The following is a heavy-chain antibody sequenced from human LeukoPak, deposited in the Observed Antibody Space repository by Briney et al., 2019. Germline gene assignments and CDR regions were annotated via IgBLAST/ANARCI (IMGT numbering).Heavy chain of an antibody. V-gene: IGHV4-34*01. CDR2: INHSGST. CDR3: ARGRPYSSSWYDYYYYMDV. D-gene: IGHD6-13*01. J-gene: IGHJ6*03. CDR1: GGSFSGYY. Sequence: PSETLSLTCAVYGGSFSGYYWSGIRQPPGKGLEWIGEINHSGSTNYNPSLKSRVTISVDTSKNQFSLKLSSVTAADTAVYYCARGRPYSSSWYDYYYYMDVWGKGTTVTVSS.